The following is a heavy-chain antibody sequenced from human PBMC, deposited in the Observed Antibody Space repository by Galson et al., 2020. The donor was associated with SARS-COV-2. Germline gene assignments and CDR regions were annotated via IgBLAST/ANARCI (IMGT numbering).Heavy chain of an antibody. Sequence: GGSLRLSCTASGFTFGEYTMSWFRQAPGKGLEWLGFIRSNTYCGTADYAASVKGRFTISRDDSKSIAYLQMNSLKIADTAVYYCTTYDSGRGFDFWGQGTLVTVSS. CDR2: IRSNTYCGTA. V-gene: IGHV3-49*03. J-gene: IGHJ4*02. CDR1: GFTFGEYT. CDR3: TTYDSGRGFDF. D-gene: IGHD3-10*01.